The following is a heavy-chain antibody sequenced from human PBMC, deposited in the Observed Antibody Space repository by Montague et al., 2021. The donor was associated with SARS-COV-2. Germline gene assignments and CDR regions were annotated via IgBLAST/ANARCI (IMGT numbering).Heavy chain of an antibody. CDR2: FYYSGST. CDR3: AMRGGALDAFDI. CDR1: GGSLSSSSYY. Sequence: SETLSLTCTVSGGSLSSSSYYWGWIRQPPGKGLEWVGSFYYSGSTYYNPSLKSRVTISVDTSKNQFSLKLSSVTAADAAVYYCAMRGGALDAFDIWGQGTMVIVSS. D-gene: IGHD4-17*01. J-gene: IGHJ3*02. V-gene: IGHV4-39*01.